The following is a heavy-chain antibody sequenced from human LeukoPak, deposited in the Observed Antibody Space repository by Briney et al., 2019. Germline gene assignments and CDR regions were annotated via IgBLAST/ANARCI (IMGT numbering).Heavy chain of an antibody. Sequence: PGGSLRLSCAASGFTFSSYAMSWVRQAPGKGLERVSAISGSGGSTYYADSVKGRFTISRDNSKNTLYLQMNSLRAEDTAVYYCAKPPYCGGDCYSGFDYWGQGTLVTVSS. V-gene: IGHV3-23*01. J-gene: IGHJ4*02. CDR2: ISGSGGST. CDR1: GFTFSSYA. D-gene: IGHD2-21*02. CDR3: AKPPYCGGDCYSGFDY.